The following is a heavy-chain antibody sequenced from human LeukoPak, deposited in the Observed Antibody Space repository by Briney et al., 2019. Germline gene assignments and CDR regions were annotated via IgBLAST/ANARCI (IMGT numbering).Heavy chain of an antibody. CDR1: GFSVTGKD. V-gene: IGHV3-66*01. J-gene: IGHJ4*02. CDR3: ARDVSANDY. D-gene: IGHD2-8*01. CDR2: VCGDGKT. Sequence: GGSLRLSCAASGFSVTGKDMSWVRQAPGKGLEWVSVVCGDGKTYYADSVEGRFTVSRDNSENTIFLQMNSLGAEDTAVYYCARDVSANDYWGQGTLVTVSS.